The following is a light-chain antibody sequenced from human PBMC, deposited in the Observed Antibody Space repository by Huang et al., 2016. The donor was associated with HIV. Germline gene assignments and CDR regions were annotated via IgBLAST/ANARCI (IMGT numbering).Light chain of an antibody. CDR2: DAS. V-gene: IGKV3-11*01. J-gene: IGKJ4*01. CDR1: QGLANY. CDR3: QQRGNWQLT. Sequence: EIVLTQSPATLSLSPGERDTLSCRASQGLANYLAWYQQKPGQAPRLLIYDASNRATGIPARFSGSGSGTDFTLTISSLEPEDFAVYYCQQRGNWQLTFGGGTKVEIK.